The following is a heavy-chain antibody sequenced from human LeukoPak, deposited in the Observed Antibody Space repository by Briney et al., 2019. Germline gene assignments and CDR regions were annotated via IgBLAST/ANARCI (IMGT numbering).Heavy chain of an antibody. Sequence: SVKVSCKASVGTFSDYALNWVRQAPGQGLEWMGVFIPILGTANSTQKFQDRVTITADISTNTVYMELSSLRSEDTAVYFCAGIPVFGVVLHQEPVWGKGTTVTVSS. CDR2: FIPILGTA. D-gene: IGHD3-3*01. J-gene: IGHJ6*04. CDR3: AGIPVFGVVLHQEPV. CDR1: VGTFSDYA. V-gene: IGHV1-69*10.